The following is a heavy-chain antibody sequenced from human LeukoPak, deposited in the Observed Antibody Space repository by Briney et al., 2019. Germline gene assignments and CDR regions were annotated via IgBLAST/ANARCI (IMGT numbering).Heavy chain of an antibody. J-gene: IGHJ4*02. CDR2: FDPEDGET. D-gene: IGHD1-26*01. CDR1: GYTLTELS. V-gene: IGHV1-24*01. CDR3: ATDSDGRGWELLV. Sequence: GASVKVSCKVSGYTLTELSIHWVRQAPGKGLEWMGGFDPEDGETIYAQKFQGRVTMTEDTSTDTAYMELCSLRSGDTAVYYCATDSDGRGWELLVWGQGTLVTVSS.